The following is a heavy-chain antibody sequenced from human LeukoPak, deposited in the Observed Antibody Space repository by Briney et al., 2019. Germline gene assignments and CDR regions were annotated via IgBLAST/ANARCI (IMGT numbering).Heavy chain of an antibody. V-gene: IGHV3-7*01. CDR3: ARDLSGSYPH. J-gene: IGHJ4*02. CDR2: IKPDGSEK. Sequence: GGSLRLSCAASGFTFSHFWMSWVRQTPGKGLEWVANIKPDGSEKYYVDSVKGRFTISRDNAKNSLSLQMNSLRAEDTAVYYCARDLSGSYPHWGQGTLVTVSS. CDR1: GFTFSHFW. D-gene: IGHD1-26*01.